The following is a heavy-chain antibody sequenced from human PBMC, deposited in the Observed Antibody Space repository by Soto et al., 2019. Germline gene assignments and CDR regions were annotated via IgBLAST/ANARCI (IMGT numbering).Heavy chain of an antibody. CDR3: ARDRLMRGNSYYYGMDV. D-gene: IGHD2-21*02. CDR1: GGTFGTFA. CDR2: IIPGFAAP. Sequence: QVLLVQSGADVKKPGSSVKISCKTSGGTFGTFAITWVRLAPGRGLEWMGVIIPGFAAPTYAQPLQGRVSITADESTSTAYMELSGLTFDDAAVYYCARDRLMRGNSYYYGMDVWGQGTTVTVSS. J-gene: IGHJ6*02. V-gene: IGHV1-69*12.